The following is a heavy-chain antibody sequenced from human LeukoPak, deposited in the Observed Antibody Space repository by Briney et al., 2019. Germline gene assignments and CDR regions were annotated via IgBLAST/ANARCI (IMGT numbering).Heavy chain of an antibody. CDR2: IIPIFGTA. CDR1: GGTFSSYA. J-gene: IGHJ4*02. D-gene: IGHD3-10*01. CDR3: ARDGAHYGSGSYLDY. V-gene: IGHV1-69*13. Sequence: ASVKVSCKASGGTFSSYAISWVRQAPGQGLEWMGVIIPIFGTANYAQKFQGRVTITADESTSTAYMELSNLRSEDTAVYYCARDGAHYGSGSYLDYWGQGTLVTVSS.